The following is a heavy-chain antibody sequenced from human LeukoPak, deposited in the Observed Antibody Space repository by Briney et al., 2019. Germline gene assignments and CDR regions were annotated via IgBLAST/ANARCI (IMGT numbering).Heavy chain of an antibody. CDR2: IYTSGST. CDR3: ARRHLTGYAFDY. Sequence: SETLPLTCTVSGGSISSGSYYWSWIRQPAGKGLEWIGRIYTSGSTNYNPSLKSRVTISVDTSKNQVSLKLSYVTAADTAVYYCARRHLTGYAFDYWGQGTLVTVSS. J-gene: IGHJ4*02. D-gene: IGHD3-9*01. CDR1: GGSISSGSYY. V-gene: IGHV4-61*02.